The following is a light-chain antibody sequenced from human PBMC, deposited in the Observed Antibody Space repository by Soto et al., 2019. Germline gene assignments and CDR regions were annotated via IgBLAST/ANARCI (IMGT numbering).Light chain of an antibody. CDR2: AAS. CDR3: QQYYSYPGT. J-gene: IGKJ3*01. V-gene: IGKV1-17*01. Sequence: DLQMTQSPSSLSASVGDRVTITCRASQGIRNDLGWYQQKPGKAPKLLIYAASTLQSGVPSRFSGSGSGTDFTLTISCLQSEDFATYYCQQYYSYPGTFGPGTKVDIK. CDR1: QGIRND.